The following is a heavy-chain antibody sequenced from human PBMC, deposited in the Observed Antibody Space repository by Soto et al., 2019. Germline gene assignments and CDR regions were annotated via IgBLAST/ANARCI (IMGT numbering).Heavy chain of an antibody. J-gene: IGHJ6*02. CDR3: ARTSAAGKYYYGMDV. V-gene: IGHV5-51*01. CDR1: GYSFTSYW. Sequence: PGESLKLSCKGSGYSFTSYWIGWVRQMPGKGLEWMGIIYPADSDTRYSPSFQGQVTISADKSISTAYLQWSSLKASDTAMYYCARTSAAGKYYYGMDVWGQGTTVT. D-gene: IGHD6-13*01. CDR2: IYPADSDT.